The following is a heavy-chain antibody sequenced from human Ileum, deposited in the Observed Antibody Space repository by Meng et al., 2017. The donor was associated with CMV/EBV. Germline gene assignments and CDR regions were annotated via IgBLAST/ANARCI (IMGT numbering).Heavy chain of an antibody. D-gene: IGHD4/OR15-4a*01. CDR2: IRDRPNNYAT. CDR3: SSLHDSGGH. J-gene: IGHJ4*02. Sequence: GESLKISCATSGFAFSDSAMHWVRQAPGKGLEWVGRIRDRPNNYATTYADSVRGRFTISRDDTKNTAFLLKDSIKFEETATYYCSSLHDSGGHWGQGTLVTVSS. CDR1: GFAFSDSA. V-gene: IGHV3-73*01.